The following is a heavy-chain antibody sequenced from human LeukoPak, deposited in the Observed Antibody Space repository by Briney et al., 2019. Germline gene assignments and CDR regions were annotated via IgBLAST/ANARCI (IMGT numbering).Heavy chain of an antibody. CDR1: GFTFSTYA. J-gene: IGHJ1*01. CDR3: AREGDSRWGELSP. Sequence: GGSLRLSCAATGFTFSTYAIHWVRQAPGKGLEWVAVIWYDGSEQYYADSVKGRFIISRDNSKSTSDLQMNSLRAEDTAVYYCAREGDSRWGELSPWGQGTLVTVSA. CDR2: IWYDGSEQ. V-gene: IGHV3-33*01. D-gene: IGHD3-16*02.